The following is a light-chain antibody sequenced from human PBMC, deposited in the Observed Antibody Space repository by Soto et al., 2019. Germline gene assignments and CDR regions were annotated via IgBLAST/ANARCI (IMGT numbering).Light chain of an antibody. CDR2: GAS. Sequence: EIVLTQSPGTLSLSPGERATLSCRASQSVSSNYLAWYQQKLGQAPRLLIFGASSRATDIPDRFSGSGSGTDFTLTISRLEPADFAVYFCQQYDRSPLTFGGGTKVDIK. CDR3: QQYDRSPLT. J-gene: IGKJ4*01. CDR1: QSVSSNY. V-gene: IGKV3-20*01.